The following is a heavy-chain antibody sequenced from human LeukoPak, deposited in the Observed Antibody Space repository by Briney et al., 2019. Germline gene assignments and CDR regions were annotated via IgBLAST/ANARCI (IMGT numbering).Heavy chain of an antibody. Sequence: GGSLRLSRAASGVTFSSYSMNWVRQAPGKGLEWVSSISSSSSYTYYADSVKGRFTISRDNAKNSLYLQMNRLRAEDTAVYYCARDYYGSEGACDYWGQGTLVTVSS. CDR3: ARDYYGSEGACDY. CDR2: ISSSSSYT. V-gene: IGHV3-21*01. D-gene: IGHD3-10*01. J-gene: IGHJ4*02. CDR1: GVTFSSYS.